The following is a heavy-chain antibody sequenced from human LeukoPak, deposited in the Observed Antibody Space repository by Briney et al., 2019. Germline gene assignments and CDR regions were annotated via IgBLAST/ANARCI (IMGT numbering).Heavy chain of an antibody. V-gene: IGHV4-34*01. CDR1: GGSFSGYY. D-gene: IGHD1-1*01. Sequence: SETLSLTCAVYGGSFSGYYWSWIRQPPGKGLEWIGEINHGGSTNYNPSLKSRVTISVDTSKNQFSLKLSSVTAADTAVYYCAREGPESAGNYWGQGTLVTVSS. CDR2: INHGGST. J-gene: IGHJ4*02. CDR3: AREGPESAGNY.